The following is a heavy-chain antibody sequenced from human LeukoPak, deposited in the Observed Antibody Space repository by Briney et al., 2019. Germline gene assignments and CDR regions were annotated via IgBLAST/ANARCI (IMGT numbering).Heavy chain of an antibody. CDR1: GYTFTSYG. CDR2: IIPIFGTA. CDR3: ARAYYYGSGREDV. D-gene: IGHD3-10*01. Sequence: GASVKVSCKASGYTFTSYGISWVRQAPGQGLEWMGGIIPIFGTANYAQKFQGRVTITADESTSTAYMELSSLRSEDTAVYYCARAYYYGSGREDVWGQGTTVTVSS. J-gene: IGHJ6*02. V-gene: IGHV1-69*13.